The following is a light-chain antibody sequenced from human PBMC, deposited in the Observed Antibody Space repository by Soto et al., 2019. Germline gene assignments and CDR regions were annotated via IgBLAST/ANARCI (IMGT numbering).Light chain of an antibody. CDR1: SDDVGGYNY. Sequence: QSALTQPASVSGSPGQSITISCTGTSDDVGGYNYVSWYQQHPGKAPKLMIYDVSKRPSGVPDRFSGSKSGNTASLTISGLQAEDEADYYCCSYAGSYTLYVFGTGTKLTVL. CDR2: DVS. J-gene: IGLJ1*01. CDR3: CSYAGSYTLYV. V-gene: IGLV2-11*01.